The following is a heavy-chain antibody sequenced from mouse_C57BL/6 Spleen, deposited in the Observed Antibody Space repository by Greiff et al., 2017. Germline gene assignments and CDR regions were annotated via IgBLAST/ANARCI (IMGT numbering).Heavy chain of an antibody. CDR3: ARGAYYGSREGAMDY. D-gene: IGHD1-1*01. J-gene: IGHJ4*01. V-gene: IGHV1-81*01. CDR2: IYPRSGNT. Sequence: LVESGAELARPGASVKLSCKASGYTFTSYGISWVKQRTGQGLEWIGEIYPRSGNTYYNEKFKGKATLTADKSSSTAYMELRSLTSEDSAVYFCARGAYYGSREGAMDYWGQGTSVTVSS. CDR1: GYTFTSYG.